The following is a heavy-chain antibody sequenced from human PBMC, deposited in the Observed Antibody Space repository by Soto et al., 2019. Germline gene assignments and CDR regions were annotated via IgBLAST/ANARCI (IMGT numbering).Heavy chain of an antibody. CDR2: IYYSGST. CDR1: GGSISSSSYY. CDR3: ARQGFTVTSTDY. J-gene: IGHJ4*02. V-gene: IGHV4-39*01. Sequence: SETLSLTCTVSGGSISSSSYYWGWIRQPPGKGLEWIGSIYYSGSTYYNPSLKSRVTISVDTSKNQFSLKLSSVTAADTAVYYCARQGFTVTSTDYWGQGTLVTVSS. D-gene: IGHD4-17*01.